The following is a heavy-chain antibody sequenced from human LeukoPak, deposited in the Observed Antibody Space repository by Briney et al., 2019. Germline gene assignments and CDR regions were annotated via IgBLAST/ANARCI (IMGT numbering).Heavy chain of an antibody. CDR1: GGSISSYY. CDR2: IYDSGST. J-gene: IGHJ4*02. D-gene: IGHD3-22*01. CDR3: ARWDYYDSSGYRKYYFDY. V-gene: IGHV4-59*08. Sequence: SETLSLTCTVSGGSISSYYWSWIRQPPGKGLEWIGYIYDSGSTNYNPSLKSRVTISVDTSKNQFSLKLSSVTAADTAVYYCARWDYYDSSGYRKYYFDYWGQGTLVTVSS.